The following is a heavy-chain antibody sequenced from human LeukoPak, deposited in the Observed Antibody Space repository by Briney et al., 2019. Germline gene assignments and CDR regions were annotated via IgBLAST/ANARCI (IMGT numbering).Heavy chain of an antibody. Sequence: PGGSLRLSCAASRFTFSSYGMHWVRQAPGKGLEWVAVISNDGSNKYYADSVKGRFTISRDNSKNTLYLQMNSLRAEDTAVYYCAKDRYFPQYSGSYYFDYWGQGTLVTVSS. CDR2: ISNDGSNK. CDR1: RFTFSSYG. D-gene: IGHD1-26*01. CDR3: AKDRYFPQYSGSYYFDY. V-gene: IGHV3-30*18. J-gene: IGHJ4*02.